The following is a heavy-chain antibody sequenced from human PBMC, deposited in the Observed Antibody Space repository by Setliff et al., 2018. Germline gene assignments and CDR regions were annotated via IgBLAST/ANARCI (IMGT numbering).Heavy chain of an antibody. CDR1: GSRFRTNW. CDR2: ISYDGSNK. J-gene: IGHJ4*02. CDR3: ARGGDYCGGECYIPPPDSY. D-gene: IGHD2-21*01. Sequence: AGGSLRLSCAASGSRFRTNWMHWVRQAPGKGLEWVAAISYDGSNKYYADSVKGRFTISRDNSKNTLYLQMNSLRPEDTAVYYCARGGDYCGGECYIPPPDSYWGQGTLVTVSS. V-gene: IGHV3-30-3*01.